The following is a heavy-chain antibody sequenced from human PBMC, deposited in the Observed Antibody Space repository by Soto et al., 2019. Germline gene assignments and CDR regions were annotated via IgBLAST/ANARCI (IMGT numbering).Heavy chain of an antibody. CDR1: GGSISSYY. D-gene: IGHD2-2*01. CDR3: ARERRYCSSTSCYPSWFDP. Sequence: PSETLSLTCTVSGGSISSYYWSWIRQPPGKGLEWIGYIYYSGSTNYNPSLKSRVTISVDTSKNQFSLKLSSVTAADTAVYYCARERRYCSSTSCYPSWFDPWGQGTLVTVSS. J-gene: IGHJ5*02. CDR2: IYYSGST. V-gene: IGHV4-59*01.